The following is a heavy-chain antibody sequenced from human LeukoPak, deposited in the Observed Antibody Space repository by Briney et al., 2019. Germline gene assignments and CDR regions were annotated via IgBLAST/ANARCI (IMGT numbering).Heavy chain of an antibody. CDR2: ISGSGGST. Sequence: QTGGSLRLSCAASGFTFSSYAMSWVRQAPGKGLEWVSAISGSGGSTYYADSVEGRFTISRDNSKNTLYLQMNSLRAEDTAVYYCAKDSVTIFGVVIGIDYWGQGTLVTVSS. V-gene: IGHV3-23*01. D-gene: IGHD3-3*01. J-gene: IGHJ4*02. CDR3: AKDSVTIFGVVIGIDY. CDR1: GFTFSSYA.